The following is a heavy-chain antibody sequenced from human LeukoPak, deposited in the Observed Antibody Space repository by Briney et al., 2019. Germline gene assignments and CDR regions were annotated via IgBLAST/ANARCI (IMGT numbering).Heavy chain of an antibody. Sequence: KPSETLSLTCITSSSYYWGWIRQPPGKGLEWIGSIYYSGITYYSPSLKSRVTISVDTSKNQFSLKLSSVTAADTAVYYCASQGCSSTSCQFDYWGQGTLVTVPS. CDR1: TSSSYY. CDR2: IYYSGIT. V-gene: IGHV4-39*01. D-gene: IGHD2-2*01. J-gene: IGHJ4*02. CDR3: ASQGCSSTSCQFDY.